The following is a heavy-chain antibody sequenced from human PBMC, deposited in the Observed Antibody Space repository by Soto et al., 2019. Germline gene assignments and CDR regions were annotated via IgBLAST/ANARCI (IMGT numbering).Heavy chain of an antibody. CDR3: AREDYDFWSGNRWWFDP. CDR1: GGSISSGGYY. D-gene: IGHD3-3*01. J-gene: IGHJ5*02. CDR2: LYYSGST. Sequence: SETLSLTCTVSGGSISSGGYYWSWIRQHPGKGLEWIGYLYYSGSTYYSPSLKSRVTISVDTSKNQFSLKLSSVTAADTAVYYCAREDYDFWSGNRWWFDPWGQGTLVTVSS. V-gene: IGHV4-31*03.